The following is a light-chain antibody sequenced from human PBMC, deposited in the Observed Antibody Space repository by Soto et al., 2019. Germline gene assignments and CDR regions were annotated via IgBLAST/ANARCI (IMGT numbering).Light chain of an antibody. Sequence: QSALTQPASVSGSPGQSITISCTGTSSDVGGYDYVSWYQHYPGKAPKLMIHDFINRPSGFSNRFSGSKFGDTASLTISGLQAEDEADYYCSSYTSSGHFVFRTGTKVTVL. CDR3: SSYTSSGHFV. CDR1: SSDVGGYDY. V-gene: IGLV2-14*01. J-gene: IGLJ1*01. CDR2: DFI.